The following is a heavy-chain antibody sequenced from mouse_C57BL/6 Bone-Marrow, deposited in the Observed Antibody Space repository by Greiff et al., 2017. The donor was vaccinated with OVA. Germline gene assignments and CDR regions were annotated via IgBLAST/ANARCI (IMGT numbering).Heavy chain of an antibody. CDR3: TRSSNGDVWDY. CDR1: GYTFTSYG. Sequence: VQLQQSGAELARPGASVKLSCKASGYTFTSYGISWVKQSTGQGLEWIGEIYPRSGNIYYNEKFKGKATLTADNSSSTAYMELRSQPSEDSAVYVCTRSSNGDVWDYWGQGTTLTVSA. J-gene: IGHJ2*01. V-gene: IGHV1-81*01. CDR2: IYPRSGNI. D-gene: IGHD4-1*01.